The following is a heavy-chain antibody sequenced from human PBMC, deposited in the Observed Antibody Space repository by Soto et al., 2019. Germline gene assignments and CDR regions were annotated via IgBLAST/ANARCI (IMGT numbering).Heavy chain of an antibody. CDR3: ARVVPAADYYYYMDV. V-gene: IGHV3-48*01. CDR2: ISSSSSTI. Sequence: GGSMRLSCAASGFTFSSYSMNWVRQAPGKGLEWVSYISSSSSTIYYADSVKGRFTISRDNAKNSLYLQMNSLRAEDTAVHYCARVVPAADYYYYMDVWGKGTTVTVSS. CDR1: GFTFSSYS. J-gene: IGHJ6*03. D-gene: IGHD2-2*01.